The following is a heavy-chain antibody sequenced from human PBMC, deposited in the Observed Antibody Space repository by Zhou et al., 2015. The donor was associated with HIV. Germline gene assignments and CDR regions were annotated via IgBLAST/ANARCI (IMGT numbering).Heavy chain of an antibody. J-gene: IGHJ2*01. V-gene: IGHV1-69*06. CDR3: ARDRGAARPDWRYFDL. Sequence: QVQLVQSGAEVKKPGSSVKVSCLASGGTFGYYGISWMRQAPGQGLEWMGGIIPVFGTANYAQRFQGRVSMTADRSTNTAYMEVRSLRYEDTAVYYCARDRGAARPDWRYFDLWGRGTLVTVSS. CDR1: GGTFGYYG. CDR2: IIPVFGTA. D-gene: IGHD6-6*01.